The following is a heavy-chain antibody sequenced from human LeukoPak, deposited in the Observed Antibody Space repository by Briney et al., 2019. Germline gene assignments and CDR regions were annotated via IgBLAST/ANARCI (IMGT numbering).Heavy chain of an antibody. V-gene: IGHV4-59*08. D-gene: IGHD3-22*01. J-gene: IGHJ4*02. CDR1: GVSISNYY. Sequence: SETLSLTCTVSGVSISNYYWSWIRQPPGRGLEWIGYIHPSGSTDYNPSLKSRLTISLDTSNNQFSLTLNYVTAADSAVYYCARQYYDSSGFFGYYFDSWGQGTLVTVSS. CDR2: IHPSGST. CDR3: ARQYYDSSGFFGYYFDS.